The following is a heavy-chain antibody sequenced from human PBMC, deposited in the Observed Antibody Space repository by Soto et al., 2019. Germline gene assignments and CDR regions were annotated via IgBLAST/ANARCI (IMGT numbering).Heavy chain of an antibody. V-gene: IGHV1-18*01. CDR3: ARYFYGGNSLDF. D-gene: IGHD4-17*01. Sequence: ASVKVSCKASGYTFSNFGINWVRQAPGQGLEWMGWINAYNGNTNYKQKFQGRVTMTTDTSTGTAYMELRGLQSDDTAVYYCARYFYGGNSLDFWGQGTLVTVSS. CDR1: GYTFSNFG. CDR2: INAYNGNT. J-gene: IGHJ4*02.